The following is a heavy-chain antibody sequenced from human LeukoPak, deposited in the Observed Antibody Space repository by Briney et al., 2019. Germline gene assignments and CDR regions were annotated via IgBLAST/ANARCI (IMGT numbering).Heavy chain of an antibody. V-gene: IGHV1-24*01. J-gene: IGHJ4*02. CDR3: ATYSREDSSSWLDNY. Sequence: ASVKVSCKVSGYTLTELSMHWVRQAPGKGLEWMGGFDPEDGETIYAQKFQGRVTMTEDTSTDTAYMELSSLRSEDTAVYYCATYSREDSSSWLDNYWGQGTLVTVSS. CDR1: GYTLTELS. D-gene: IGHD6-13*01. CDR2: FDPEDGET.